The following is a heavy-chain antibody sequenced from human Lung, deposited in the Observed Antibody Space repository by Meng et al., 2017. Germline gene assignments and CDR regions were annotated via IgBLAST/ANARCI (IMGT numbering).Heavy chain of an antibody. J-gene: IGHJ4*02. CDR1: GGSFIDYY. D-gene: IGHD4-11*01. Sequence: EPLHQWGAGRLKPSATLSPPCVVSGGSFIDYYWRWIRQPPEKGLEWIGEINHSGSTNYNPSLESRATISVDTSQNILSLKLSSVTAADSAVYYCARGPTTMAHDFDYWGQGTLVTVSS. CDR2: INHSGST. CDR3: ARGPTTMAHDFDY. V-gene: IGHV4-34*01.